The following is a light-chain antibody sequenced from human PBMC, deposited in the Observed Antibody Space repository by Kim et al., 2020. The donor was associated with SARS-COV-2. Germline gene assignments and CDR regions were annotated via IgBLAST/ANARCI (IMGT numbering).Light chain of an antibody. J-gene: IGLJ2*01. V-gene: IGLV4-69*01. CDR2: LNSDGRH. CDR1: SEHSSYA. Sequence: SVTLTCTLSSEHSSYAIAGHHQQPAKGPRYLMKLNSDGRHSKGDGIPDRFSGSSSGAERYLTISSLQSEDEADYYCQTWGTGIHVVFGGGTQLTVL. CDR3: QTWGTGIHVV.